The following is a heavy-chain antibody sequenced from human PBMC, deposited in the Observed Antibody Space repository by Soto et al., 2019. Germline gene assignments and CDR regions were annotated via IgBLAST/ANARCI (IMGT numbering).Heavy chain of an antibody. D-gene: IGHD4-17*01. CDR3: AKAGAAGDYVWYWYFDL. V-gene: IGHV3-30*18. J-gene: IGHJ2*01. CDR1: GFTFSSYG. CDR2: ISYDGSNK. Sequence: QVQLVESGGGVVQPGRSLRLSCAASGFTFSSYGMHWVRQAPGKGLEWVAVISYDGSNKYYADSVKGRFTISRDNSKNTLYLQMNSPRAEDTAVYYCAKAGAAGDYVWYWYFDLWGRGTLVTVSS.